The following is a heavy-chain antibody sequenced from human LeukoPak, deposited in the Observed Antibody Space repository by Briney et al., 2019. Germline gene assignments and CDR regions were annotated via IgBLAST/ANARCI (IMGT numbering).Heavy chain of an antibody. J-gene: IGHJ1*01. D-gene: IGHD2-15*01. CDR1: GGSISSYY. CDR3: ATLTYCSGGSCFPKYFQH. CDR2: IYYSGGT. V-gene: IGHV4-59*08. Sequence: PSETLSLTCTVSGGSISSYYWSWIRQPPGKGLEWIGYIYYSGGTNHNPSLKSRVTISVDTSKNQFSLKLSSVTAADTAVYYCATLTYCSGGSCFPKYFQHWGQGTLVAVSS.